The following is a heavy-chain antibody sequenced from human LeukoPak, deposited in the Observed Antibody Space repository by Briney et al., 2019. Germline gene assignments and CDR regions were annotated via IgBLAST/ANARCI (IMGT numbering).Heavy chain of an antibody. Sequence: GGSLRLSCAASGFTFSSCAMSWVRQAPGKGLEWVSTIIDSGNSIYYADSAEGRFTISRDNSKNTLYLQMNSLRAGDTAVYYCAKDMRFDWTPYYFDYWGQGTLVTVSS. V-gene: IGHV3-23*01. CDR2: IIDSGNSI. J-gene: IGHJ4*02. D-gene: IGHD3-9*01. CDR1: GFTFSSCA. CDR3: AKDMRFDWTPYYFDY.